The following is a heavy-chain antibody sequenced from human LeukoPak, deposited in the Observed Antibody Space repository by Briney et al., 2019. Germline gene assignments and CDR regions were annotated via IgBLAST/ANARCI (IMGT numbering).Heavy chain of an antibody. CDR3: ARVSGASETDAFDI. V-gene: IGHV1-18*01. CDR2: ISVYNGNT. CDR1: GYTFTSYG. J-gene: IGHJ3*02. Sequence: GASVNVSCKASGYTFTSYGISWVRQAPGQGLEWMGWISVYNGNTNYAQKLQGRVTMTTDTSTSTAYMELRSLRSDDTAVYYCARVSGASETDAFDIWGQGTMVTVSS. D-gene: IGHD1-26*01.